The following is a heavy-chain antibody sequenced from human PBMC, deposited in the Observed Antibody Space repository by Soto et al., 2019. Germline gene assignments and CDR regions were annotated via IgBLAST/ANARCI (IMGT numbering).Heavy chain of an antibody. Sequence: PGGSLRLSCAASGFTFSSYAMSWVRQAPGKGLEWVSAISGSGGSTYYAGSVEGRFTISRDNSKNTLYLQMNSLRAEDTAVYYCAKVTHSSGWYGIDYWGQGTLVTVSS. V-gene: IGHV3-23*01. CDR2: ISGSGGST. CDR1: GFTFSSYA. D-gene: IGHD6-19*01. J-gene: IGHJ4*02. CDR3: AKVTHSSGWYGIDY.